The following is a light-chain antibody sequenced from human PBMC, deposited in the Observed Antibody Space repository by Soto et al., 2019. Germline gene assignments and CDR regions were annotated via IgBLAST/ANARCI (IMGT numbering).Light chain of an antibody. CDR3: QQYESLPRT. CDR1: QSISSW. CDR2: KAS. Sequence: DIQMTQSPSTLSASVGDRVTITCRASQSISSWLAWYQQKPGKAPKLLIYKASSLESGVPSRFSGSGSGTEFTLSISSLQPDDFATYHCQQYESLPRTFGQGTKVEIK. V-gene: IGKV1-5*03. J-gene: IGKJ1*01.